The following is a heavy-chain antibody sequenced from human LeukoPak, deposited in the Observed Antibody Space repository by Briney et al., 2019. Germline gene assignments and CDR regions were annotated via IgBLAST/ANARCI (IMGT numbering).Heavy chain of an antibody. CDR3: ARVSGSGSHFDY. CDR2: IKSDGTTT. V-gene: IGHV3-74*03. J-gene: IGHJ4*02. CDR1: GFTFSDFW. Sequence: GGSLRLSCAASGFTFSDFWMHWVRQAPGKGLVWVSRIKSDGTTTTYADSVRGRFTISRDNAKNTLYLQMNSLRAEDTVVYYCARVSGSGSHFDYWGQGTLVTVSS. D-gene: IGHD3-10*01.